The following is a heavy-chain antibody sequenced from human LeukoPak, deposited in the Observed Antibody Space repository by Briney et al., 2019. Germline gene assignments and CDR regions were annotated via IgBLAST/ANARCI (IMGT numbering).Heavy chain of an antibody. Sequence: GGTLRLSCAASGFTFSSYGMSWVRQAPGKGLEWISYISASGTLTHYADSVEGRFTISRDNARNSLYLQMNNLKAEDTAVYYCARDQWSTVDYWGQGTLVTVSS. CDR2: ISASGTLT. V-gene: IGHV3-48*04. CDR1: GFTFSSYG. J-gene: IGHJ4*02. D-gene: IGHD2-8*01. CDR3: ARDQWSTVDY.